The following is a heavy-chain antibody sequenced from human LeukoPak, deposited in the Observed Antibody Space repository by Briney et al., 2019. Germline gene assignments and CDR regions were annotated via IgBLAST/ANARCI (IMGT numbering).Heavy chain of an antibody. J-gene: IGHJ5*02. D-gene: IGHD3-10*01. CDR3: ARDAITMVRGVAHNWFDP. CDR1: GYTFTGYY. Sequence: ASVKVSCKASGYTFTGYYMHRVRQAPGQGLEWMGWINPNSGDTNYALKFQGRVTMTRDTSISTAYMELSRLRSDDTAVYYCARDAITMVRGVAHNWFDPWGQGTLVTVSS. V-gene: IGHV1-2*02. CDR2: INPNSGDT.